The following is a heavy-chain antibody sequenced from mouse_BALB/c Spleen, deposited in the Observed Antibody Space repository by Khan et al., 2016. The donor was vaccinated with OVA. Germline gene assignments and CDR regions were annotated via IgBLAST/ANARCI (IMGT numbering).Heavy chain of an antibody. D-gene: IGHD1-1*01. V-gene: IGHV9-1*02. CDR3: ARGLNYYGSWFAY. CDR2: INTYTGAP. Sequence: QIQLVQSGPELKKPGETVKISCKASGYTFTNYGMNWVKQAPGKGLKWMGWINTYTGAPTYADDFKGRFAFSLETSAATAYLQINNLKIEDMATYFCARGLNYYGSWFAYWGQGTLVTVSA. CDR1: GYTFTNYG. J-gene: IGHJ3*01.